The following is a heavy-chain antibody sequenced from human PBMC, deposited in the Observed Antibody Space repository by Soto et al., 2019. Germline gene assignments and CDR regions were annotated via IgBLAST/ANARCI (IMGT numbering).Heavy chain of an antibody. J-gene: IGHJ3*02. D-gene: IGHD3-3*02. CDR2: IVPNLGKT. V-gene: IGHV1-69*02. CDR1: GDIFSAYT. Sequence: QAKLVQSGAEVKKPGSSVKVSCKASGDIFSAYTITWGRHAPGQGLEWTGRIVPNLGKTNYAQKFQGRVTITTDNSTKTSYMDFRSLTSADPAVYSCAGPSPGISIDDAFQRGGQGTMVTVSS. CDR3: AGPSPGISIDDAFQR.